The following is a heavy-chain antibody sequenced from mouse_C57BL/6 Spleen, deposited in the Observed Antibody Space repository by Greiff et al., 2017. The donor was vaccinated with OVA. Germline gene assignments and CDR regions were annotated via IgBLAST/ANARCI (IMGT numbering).Heavy chain of an antibody. J-gene: IGHJ2*01. D-gene: IGHD4-1*01. CDR2: INPSNGGT. Sequence: QVHVKQPGTELVKPGASVKLSCKASGYTFTSYWMHWVKQRPGQGLEWIGNINPSNGGTNYNEKFKSKATLTVDKSSSTAYMQLSSLTSEDSAVYYCARRGETGKIWYYFDYWGQGTTLTVSS. CDR1: GYTFTSYW. CDR3: ARRGETGKIWYYFDY. V-gene: IGHV1-53*01.